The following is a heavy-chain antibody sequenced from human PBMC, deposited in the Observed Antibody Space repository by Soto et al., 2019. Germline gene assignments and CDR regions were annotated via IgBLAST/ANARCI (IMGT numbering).Heavy chain of an antibody. CDR2: IYYGGST. CDR3: ASHNLGLDY. V-gene: IGHV4-61*01. D-gene: IGHD7-27*01. J-gene: IGHJ4*02. Sequence: SETLSLTCTVSGGSVSSGSYYWSWIRQPPGKGLEWIGYIYYGGSTNYNPSLKSRVAISVDTSKNQFSLKLSSVTAAGTAVYYYASHNLGLDYWGQGALVTVSS. CDR1: GGSVSSGSYY.